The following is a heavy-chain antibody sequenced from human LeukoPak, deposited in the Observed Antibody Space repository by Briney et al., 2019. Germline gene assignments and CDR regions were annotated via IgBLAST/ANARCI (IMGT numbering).Heavy chain of an antibody. J-gene: IGHJ4*02. V-gene: IGHV4-34*01. Sequence: SETLSLTCAVYGGSFSGYYWSWIRQPPGKGLEWIGEINHSGSTNYSPSLKSRVTISVDTSKNQFSLKLSSVTAADTAVYYCRLESSSWFLGGQGTLVTVSS. CDR2: INHSGST. D-gene: IGHD6-13*01. CDR3: RLESSSWFL. CDR1: GGSFSGYY.